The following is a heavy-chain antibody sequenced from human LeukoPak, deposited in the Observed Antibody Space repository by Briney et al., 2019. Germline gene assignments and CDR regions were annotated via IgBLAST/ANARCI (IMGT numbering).Heavy chain of an antibody. J-gene: IGHJ4*02. V-gene: IGHV3-23*01. Sequence: GGSLRLSCAASGFTFSLYAMRWVRQAPGKELEWLAEIGAGGDGAYHADSVKGRFTISRDNSKNTLFLQMNSLRAEDTAVYYCTTSWPKVREGDQWGQGTLVTVSS. CDR3: TTSWPKVREGDQ. CDR1: GFTFSLYA. CDR2: IGAGGDGA. D-gene: IGHD3-16*01.